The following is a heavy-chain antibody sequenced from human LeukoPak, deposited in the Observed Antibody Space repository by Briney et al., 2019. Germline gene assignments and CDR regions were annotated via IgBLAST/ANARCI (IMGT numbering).Heavy chain of an antibody. CDR2: ISSRGSTI. CDR1: GLTFSDYY. Sequence: GGSLRLSCAASGLTFSDYYMSWIGQAPGKGLEWVSYISSRGSTIYYADSVKGRFTIPRDNAKNSLYLPMNSLTAEDTAVYYCATPAYSSSPTNGMDVWGQGTTVTVSS. CDR3: ATPAYSSSPTNGMDV. J-gene: IGHJ6*02. D-gene: IGHD6-13*01. V-gene: IGHV3-11*01.